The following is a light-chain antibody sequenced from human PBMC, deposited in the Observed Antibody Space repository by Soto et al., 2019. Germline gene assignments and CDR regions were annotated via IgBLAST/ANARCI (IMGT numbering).Light chain of an antibody. J-gene: IGKJ1*01. CDR3: QQSSKWPRT. Sequence: EIVMTQSPATLSVSPGERATLSCRASQSVSSSLVWYQQKPGQAPRLLIYCASTRAAGIPARFSGSGSGTEFALTLSSLQSEDFAIYYCQQSSKWPRTFGQGTKVEMK. CDR2: CAS. V-gene: IGKV3-15*01. CDR1: QSVSSS.